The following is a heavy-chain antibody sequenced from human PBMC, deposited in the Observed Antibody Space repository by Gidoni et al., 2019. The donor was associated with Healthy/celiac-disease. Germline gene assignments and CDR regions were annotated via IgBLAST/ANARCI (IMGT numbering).Heavy chain of an antibody. CDR3: AMGADYGGNFSVY. CDR1: GGSLRSGDYY. D-gene: IGHD4-17*01. Sequence: QVQLQESGPGLVKPPQTLSLTCTVSGGSLRSGDYYWSWIRPPPGKGLEWIGYIYYSGSTYYNPSLKSRVTISVDTSKNQFSLKLSSVTAADTAVYYCAMGADYGGNFSVYWGQGTLVTVSS. J-gene: IGHJ4*02. CDR2: IYYSGST. V-gene: IGHV4-30-4*08.